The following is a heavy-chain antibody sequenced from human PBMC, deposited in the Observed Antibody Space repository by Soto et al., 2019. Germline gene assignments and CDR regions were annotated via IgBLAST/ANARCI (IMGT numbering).Heavy chain of an antibody. J-gene: IGHJ4*02. CDR1: GFMFSSYA. CDR3: ARAGGLLVDY. D-gene: IGHD1-26*01. CDR2: KTYDGSNK. Sequence: QVQLVESGGGVVQPGRSLRLSCAASGFMFSSYAMHWVRQAPGKGLAWVAVKTYDGSNKYYADSVKGRFTISRDNSKNTLYMQMHSLRAEDTAVYYCARAGGLLVDYWGQGTLVTVSS. V-gene: IGHV3-30-3*01.